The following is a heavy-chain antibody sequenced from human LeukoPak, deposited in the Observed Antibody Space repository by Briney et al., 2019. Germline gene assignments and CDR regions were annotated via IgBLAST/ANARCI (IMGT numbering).Heavy chain of an antibody. CDR1: GGSFSGYY. Sequence: SETLSLTCAVYGGSFSGYYWSWIRQPPGKGLEWIGEINHSGSTNYNPSLKSRVTISVDTSKNQFSLKLSSVTAADTAVYYCARGGSDYDFWSGLAKDTLYRYFDLWGRGTLVTVSS. V-gene: IGHV4-34*01. CDR3: ARGGSDYDFWSGLAKDTLYRYFDL. CDR2: INHSGST. D-gene: IGHD3-3*01. J-gene: IGHJ2*01.